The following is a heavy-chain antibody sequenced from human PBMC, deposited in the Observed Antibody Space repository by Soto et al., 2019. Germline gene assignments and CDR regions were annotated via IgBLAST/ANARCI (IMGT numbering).Heavy chain of an antibody. Sequence: QMQLVQSGAEVTKTGSSVTVSCQALGNTFSYRYLHWVRQAPGQALEWMGWIAPFSGDVHYAQKFQGRVTLTRDRSINTAYMRMSSLRSEDTAIYFCASGGAGAGPFTWELPDHCGQGTLVTVSS. CDR1: GNTFSYRY. V-gene: IGHV1-45*02. D-gene: IGHD1-26*01. J-gene: IGHJ4*02. CDR2: IAPFSGDV. CDR3: ASGGAGAGPFTWELPDH.